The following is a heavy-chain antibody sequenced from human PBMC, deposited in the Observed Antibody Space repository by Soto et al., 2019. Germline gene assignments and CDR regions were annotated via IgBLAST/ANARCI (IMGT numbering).Heavy chain of an antibody. CDR1: GFTFSSYS. V-gene: IGHV3-21*01. D-gene: IGHD3-10*01. CDR3: ARPARRTIWFGELYSDY. Sequence: EVQLVESGGGLVKPGGSLRLSCAASGFTFSSYSMNWVRQAPGKGLEWVSSISSSSSYIYYADSVKGRFTISRDNAKNSLYLQMNSLRAEDTAVYYCARPARRTIWFGELYSDYWGQGTLVTVSS. J-gene: IGHJ4*02. CDR2: ISSSSSYI.